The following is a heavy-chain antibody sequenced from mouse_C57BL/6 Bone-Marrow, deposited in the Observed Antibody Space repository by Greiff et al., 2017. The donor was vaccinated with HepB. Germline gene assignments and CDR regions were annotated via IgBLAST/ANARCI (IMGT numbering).Heavy chain of an antibody. CDR3: ARNPYYYGFYAMDY. D-gene: IGHD1-1*01. Sequence: EVKLLESGPELVKPGASVKIPCKASGYTFTDYNMDWVKQSHGKSLEWIGDINPNNGGTIYNQKFKGKATLTVDKSSSTAYMELRSLTSEDTAVYYCARNPYYYGFYAMDYWGQGTSVTVSS. CDR2: INPNNGGT. CDR1: GYTFTDYN. J-gene: IGHJ4*01. V-gene: IGHV1-18*01.